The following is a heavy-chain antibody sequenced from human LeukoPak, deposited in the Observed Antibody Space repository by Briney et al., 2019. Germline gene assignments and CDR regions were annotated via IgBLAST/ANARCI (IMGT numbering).Heavy chain of an antibody. D-gene: IGHD3-22*01. CDR3: ARDSFRYDSSGYYYGSTPSFVY. CDR2: IWYDGSNK. Sequence: PGRSLRLPCAASGFTFSSYGMHWVRQAPGKGLEWVAVIWYDGSNKYYADSVKGRFTISRDNSKNTLYLQMNSLRAEDTAVYYCARDSFRYDSSGYYYGSTPSFVYWGQGTLVTVSS. CDR1: GFTFSSYG. J-gene: IGHJ4*02. V-gene: IGHV3-33*01.